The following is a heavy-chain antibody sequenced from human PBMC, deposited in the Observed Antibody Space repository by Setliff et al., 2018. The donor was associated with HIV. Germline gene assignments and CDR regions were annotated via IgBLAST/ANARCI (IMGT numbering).Heavy chain of an antibody. V-gene: IGHV4-39*07. Sequence: SETLSLTCTVSGDSISTSNSYWGWVRQPPGKGLEWIGSLYYGGSTYYNPSLKSRVTMSVDKSKNQFSLKLSSLTAADTAVYYCARARGRLPYYYLDVWGKGTTVTVSS. CDR2: LYYGGST. J-gene: IGHJ6*03. CDR3: ARARGRLPYYYLDV. D-gene: IGHD3-10*01. CDR1: GDSISTSNSY.